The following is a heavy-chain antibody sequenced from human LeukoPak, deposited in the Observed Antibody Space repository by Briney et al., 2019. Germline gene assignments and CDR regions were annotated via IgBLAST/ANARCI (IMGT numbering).Heavy chain of an antibody. J-gene: IGHJ4*02. V-gene: IGHV4-59*01. CDR1: GGSISSYY. CDR2: IYYSGST. D-gene: IGHD6-13*01. Sequence: PSETLSLPCTVSGGSISSYYWSWIRQPPGKGLEWIGYIYYSGSTNYNPSLKSRVTISVDTYKNQFSLKLSSVTAADTAVYYCARGSIAAAGIDYWGQGTLVTVSS. CDR3: ARGSIAAAGIDY.